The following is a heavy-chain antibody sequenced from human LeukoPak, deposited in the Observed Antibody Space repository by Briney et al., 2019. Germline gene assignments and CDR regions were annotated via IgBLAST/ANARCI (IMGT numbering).Heavy chain of an antibody. Sequence: ASVKVSCKASGYTFTSYGISWVRQAPGQGLEWMGWISAYNGNTNYAQKLQGRVTMTTDTSASTAYMELSSLRSEDTAVYYCAREKITIFGVVIVDYYGMDVWGQGTTVTVSS. CDR2: ISAYNGNT. CDR1: GYTFTSYG. J-gene: IGHJ6*02. CDR3: AREKITIFGVVIVDYYGMDV. D-gene: IGHD3-3*01. V-gene: IGHV1-18*01.